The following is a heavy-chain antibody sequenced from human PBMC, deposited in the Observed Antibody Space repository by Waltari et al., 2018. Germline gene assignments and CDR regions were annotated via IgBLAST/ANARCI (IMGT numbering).Heavy chain of an antibody. CDR1: GDPIRSGNSY. J-gene: IGHJ2*01. CDR3: VRTLGFCTASTCSYGYFDL. V-gene: IGHV4-30-4*01. Sequence: QVQLQESGPGLVKPSQTLSLTCTVSGDPIRSGNSYWSWLRQPSGKGLEWLGYIYYTGATSYNPSLRNRITMSLDASKGEFSMNMRSLTAADTAVYYCVRTLGFCTASTCSYGYFDLWGRGTLVAVSP. CDR2: IYYTGAT. D-gene: IGHD3-10*01.